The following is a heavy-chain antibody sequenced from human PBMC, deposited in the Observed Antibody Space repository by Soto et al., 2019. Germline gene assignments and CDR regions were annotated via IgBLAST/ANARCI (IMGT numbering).Heavy chain of an antibody. D-gene: IGHD3-22*01. Sequence: NPSETLSLTCTVSNGSIITHYCIFFRHPPLMGLEWIVYVYYTGSTNYNPSLKSRVTISVDTSKNQFSLKLTSVTAADTAVYYCARDHSSGFHYIFDSWGQGALVTAPQ. J-gene: IGHJ4*02. CDR2: VYYTGST. V-gene: IGHV4-59*11. CDR1: NGSIITHY. CDR3: ARDHSSGFHYIFDS.